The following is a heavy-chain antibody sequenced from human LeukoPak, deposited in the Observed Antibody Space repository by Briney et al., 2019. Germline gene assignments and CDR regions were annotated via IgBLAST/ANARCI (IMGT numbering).Heavy chain of an antibody. J-gene: IGHJ4*02. V-gene: IGHV4-34*01. Sequence: SETLSLTCAVYGGSFSGYYWSWIRQPPGKGLEWIGEINHSGSTNYNPSLKSRVTISVDTSKNQFSLKLSSVTAADTAVYYCGRGLKAPQVKDYRGPGNLVTGSS. CDR3: GRGLKAPQVKDY. CDR2: INHSGST. CDR1: GGSFSGYY. D-gene: IGHD3-22*01.